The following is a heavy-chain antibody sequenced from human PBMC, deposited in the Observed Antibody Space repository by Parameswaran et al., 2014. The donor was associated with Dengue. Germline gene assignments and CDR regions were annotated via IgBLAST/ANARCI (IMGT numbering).Heavy chain of an antibody. CDR2: IYPGDSDT. Sequence: VRQMPGKGLEWMGIIYPGDSDTRYSPSFQGHVTISADRSITTAYLQWNSLKASDTAMYYCVRQRVNIAVVPGETQYYYYGMDVWGQGTTVTVSS. CDR3: VRQRVNIAVVPGETQYYYYGMDV. V-gene: IGHV5-51*01. D-gene: IGHD2-2*01. J-gene: IGHJ6*02.